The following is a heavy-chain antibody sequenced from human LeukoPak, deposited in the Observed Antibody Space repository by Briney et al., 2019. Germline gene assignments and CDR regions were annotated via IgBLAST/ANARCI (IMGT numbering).Heavy chain of an antibody. CDR3: VIMAGY. Sequence: SETLSLTCAVSGVSIRGYYWSWIRQPPGKGLEWIGYIHYSGTTTYNPSLKSRVTISADTSKNQFSLKLTSVTAADTAVYYCVIMAGYWGQGTLVTVSS. CDR2: IHYSGTT. D-gene: IGHD3-10*01. J-gene: IGHJ4*02. V-gene: IGHV4-59*08. CDR1: GVSIRGYY.